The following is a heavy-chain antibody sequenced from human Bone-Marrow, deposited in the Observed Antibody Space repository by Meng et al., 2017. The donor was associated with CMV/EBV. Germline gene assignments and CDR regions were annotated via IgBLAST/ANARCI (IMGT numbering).Heavy chain of an antibody. CDR2: IYYSGST. D-gene: IGHD3-10*01. Sequence: SETLSLTCTVSGGSISSGGYYWSWIRQHPGKGLEWIGYIYYSGSTYYNPSLKSRVTISVDTSKNQFSLKLSAVTAAVTAGYYCARDRARRGWFDPWGQGTLVTVSS. J-gene: IGHJ5*02. CDR3: ARDRARRGWFDP. CDR1: GGSISSGGYY. V-gene: IGHV4-31*03.